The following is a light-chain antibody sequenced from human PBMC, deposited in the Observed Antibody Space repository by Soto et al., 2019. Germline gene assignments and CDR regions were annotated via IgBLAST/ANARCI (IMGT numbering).Light chain of an antibody. Sequence: AIRMTQSPSSXSASTGDRVTITCRASQGISSYLAWYQQKPGKAPKLLIYAASTLQSGVPSRFSGSGSGTDFTLTISCLQSEDFATYYCQQYYSYPWTFGQGTKV. CDR1: QGISSY. CDR3: QQYYSYPWT. CDR2: AAS. V-gene: IGKV1-8*01. J-gene: IGKJ1*01.